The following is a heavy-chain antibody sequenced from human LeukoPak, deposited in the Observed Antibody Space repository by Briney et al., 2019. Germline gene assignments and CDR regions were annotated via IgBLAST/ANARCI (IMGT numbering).Heavy chain of an antibody. CDR1: GFTFSDAW. CDR3: VTVVRLKDVDF. Sequence: GGSLRLSCAASGFTFSDAWMNWVRQAPGKRLEWVGHIKSKIAGGTTDYAAPVEGRFTISRDDSKNTMYLQLNSLKTEDTAVYYCVTVVRLKDVDFWGQGTLVTVSS. CDR2: IKSKIAGGTT. V-gene: IGHV3-15*07. J-gene: IGHJ4*02. D-gene: IGHD6-19*01.